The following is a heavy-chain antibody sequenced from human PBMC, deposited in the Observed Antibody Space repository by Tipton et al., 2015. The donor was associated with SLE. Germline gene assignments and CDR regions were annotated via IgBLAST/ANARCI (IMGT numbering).Heavy chain of an antibody. Sequence: TLSLTCTVSGVSISSHYWSWIRQSPGKELEWIGYVYYGGNTKYNPSLKSRVTISMDTSKNQFSLKLTSMTAADTAVYYCAREHSLLMYGVVSYFDYWGQGALVTVSS. D-gene: IGHD3-3*01. J-gene: IGHJ4*02. CDR3: AREHSLLMYGVVSYFDY. V-gene: IGHV4-59*11. CDR1: GVSISSHY. CDR2: VYYGGNT.